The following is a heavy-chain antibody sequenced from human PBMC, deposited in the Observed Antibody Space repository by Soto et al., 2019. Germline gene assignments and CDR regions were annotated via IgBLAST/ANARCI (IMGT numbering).Heavy chain of an antibody. D-gene: IGHD2-2*01. J-gene: IGHJ4*02. Sequence: GESLKISCHGSGYTFFSFWIVWVRQVPGKGLEWVGRIDPGDSSATYSPTFQGHVTISADRSTSSAYLQWRSLRASDTAIYFCARRYCSRADCYSDSWGQGSLVTVSS. V-gene: IGHV5-10-1*01. CDR3: ARRYCSRADCYSDS. CDR2: IDPGDSSA. CDR1: GYTFFSFW.